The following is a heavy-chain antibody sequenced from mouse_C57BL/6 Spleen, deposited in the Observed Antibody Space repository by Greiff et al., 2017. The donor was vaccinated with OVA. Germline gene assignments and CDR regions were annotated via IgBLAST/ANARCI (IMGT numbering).Heavy chain of an antibody. CDR3: AIVDYGYGRYAMDY. Sequence: QVQLQQPGAELVKPGASVKVSCKASGYTFTSYWMHWVKQRPGQGLEWIGRIHPSDSDTNYNQKFKGKATLTVDKSSSTAYMQLSSLSSEDSAVYYCAIVDYGYGRYAMDYWGQGTSVTVSS. D-gene: IGHD2-2*01. V-gene: IGHV1-74*01. CDR1: GYTFTSYW. CDR2: IHPSDSDT. J-gene: IGHJ4*01.